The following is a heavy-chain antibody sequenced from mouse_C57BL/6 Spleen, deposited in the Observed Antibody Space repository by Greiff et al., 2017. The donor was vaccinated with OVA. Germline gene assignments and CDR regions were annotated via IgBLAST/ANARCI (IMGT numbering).Heavy chain of an antibody. CDR1: GYSITSGYY. J-gene: IGHJ1*03. Sequence: EVKLMESGPGLVKPSQSLSLTCSVTGYSITSGYYWNWIRQFPGNKLEWMGYISYDGSNNYNPSLKNRISITRDTSKNQFFLKLNSVTTEDTATYYCAREEGRGSSSYFDVWGTGTTVTVSS. V-gene: IGHV3-6*01. CDR2: ISYDGSN. D-gene: IGHD1-1*01. CDR3: AREEGRGSSSYFDV.